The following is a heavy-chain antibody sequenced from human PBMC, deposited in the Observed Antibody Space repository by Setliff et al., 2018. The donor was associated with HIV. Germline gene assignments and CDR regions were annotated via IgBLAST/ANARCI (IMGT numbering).Heavy chain of an antibody. CDR3: ASLTTDRFLEWLFVY. D-gene: IGHD3-3*01. CDR2: IYYSGST. J-gene: IGHJ4*02. V-gene: IGHV4-39*01. CDR1: GGSISSSSYY. Sequence: KTSETLSLTCTVSGGSISSSSYYWGWNRQPPGKGLEWIGSIYYSGSTYYNPSLKTRVTISVDTSKNQFSLKLSSVTAADTAVYYCASLTTDRFLEWLFVYWCQGTLVTVSS.